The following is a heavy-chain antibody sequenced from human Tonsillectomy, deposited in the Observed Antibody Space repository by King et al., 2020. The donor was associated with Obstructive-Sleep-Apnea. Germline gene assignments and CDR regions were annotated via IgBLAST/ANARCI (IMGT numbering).Heavy chain of an antibody. Sequence: VQLVESGGGVVQPGRSLRLSCAASGFTFSSYAMHWVRQAPGQGLEWVAVISYDGSNKYYAVSVKGRFTISRHNSKNTLYLQMNSLRAEDTAVYYCARVVEDYVWGSYRYFDYWGQGTLVTVSS. V-gene: IGHV3-30-3*01. D-gene: IGHD3-16*02. CDR3: ARVVEDYVWGSYRYFDY. CDR2: ISYDGSNK. CDR1: GFTFSSYA. J-gene: IGHJ4*02.